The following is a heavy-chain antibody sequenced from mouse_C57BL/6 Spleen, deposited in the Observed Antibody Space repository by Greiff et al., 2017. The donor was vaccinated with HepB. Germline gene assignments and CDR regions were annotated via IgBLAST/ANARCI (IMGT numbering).Heavy chain of an antibody. CDR1: GFSLTSYG. J-gene: IGHJ4*01. Sequence: VKLQESGPGLVQPSQSLSITCTVSGFSLTSYGVHWVRQSPGKGLEWLGVIWRGGSTDYNAAFMSRLSITKDNSKSQVFFKMNSLQADDTAIYYCAKNYYGSPYAMDYWGQGTSVTVSS. CDR3: AKNYYGSPYAMDY. V-gene: IGHV2-5*01. D-gene: IGHD1-1*01. CDR2: IWRGGST.